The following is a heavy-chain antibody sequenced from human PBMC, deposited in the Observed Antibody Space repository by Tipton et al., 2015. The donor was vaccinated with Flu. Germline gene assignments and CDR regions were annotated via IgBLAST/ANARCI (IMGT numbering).Heavy chain of an antibody. J-gene: IGHJ6*03. Sequence: TLSLTCAVYGGSFSGYYWSWIRQPPGKGLEWIGEINHSGSTNYNPSLKSRVTISVDTSKNQFSLKLSSVTAADTAVYYCAGTLRSIYYYMDVWGKGTTVTVSS. CDR1: GGSFSGYY. CDR3: AGTLRSIYYYMDV. D-gene: IGHD6-6*01. V-gene: IGHV4-34*01. CDR2: INHSGST.